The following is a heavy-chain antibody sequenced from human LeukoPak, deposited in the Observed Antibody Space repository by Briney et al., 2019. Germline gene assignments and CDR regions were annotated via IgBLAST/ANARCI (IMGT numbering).Heavy chain of an antibody. CDR2: KRYDGTNE. Sequence: GGSLRLSCVASGFTFRNYGMHWVRQAPGKGLEWVAFKRYDGTNEDYADSVKGRFTISRDNSKNTVSLQMNSLRTDDTAVYYCAKGEKRVFFGEISVRQKYNWFDPWGQGTLVTVSS. CDR3: AKGEKRVFFGEISVRQKYNWFDP. D-gene: IGHD3-3*01. CDR1: GFTFRNYG. V-gene: IGHV3-30*02. J-gene: IGHJ5*02.